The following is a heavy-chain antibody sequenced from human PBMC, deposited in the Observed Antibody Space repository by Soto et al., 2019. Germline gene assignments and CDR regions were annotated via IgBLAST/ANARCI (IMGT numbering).Heavy chain of an antibody. CDR2: ISYDGSNK. D-gene: IGHD3-22*01. CDR3: ARELVYYYDSSGYFPPRYYYGMDV. J-gene: IGHJ6*02. Sequence: GSLRLSCAASGFTFNNYAMHWVRQAPGKGLEWVAVISYDGSNKYYADSVKGRFTISRDNSKNTLYLQMNSLRAEDTAVYYCARELVYYYDSSGYFPPRYYYGMDVWGQGTTVTVSS. CDR1: GFTFNNYA. V-gene: IGHV3-30*19.